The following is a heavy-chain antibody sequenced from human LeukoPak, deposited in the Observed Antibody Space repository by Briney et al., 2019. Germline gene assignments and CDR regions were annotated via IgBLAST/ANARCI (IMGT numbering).Heavy chain of an antibody. CDR3: ARGAHKRDDYGGFFDY. CDR1: GFTFVIHQ. Sequence: GGPWRLSCVPSGFTFVIHQMSWSRQAPAKVLEWWAFISYDGIKKFYADSVKGRFTISRDNSKNTLYVQMNSLRAEDTAVYYCARGAHKRDDYGGFFDYWGQGTLVTVSS. CDR2: ISYDGIKK. J-gene: IGHJ4*02. V-gene: IGHV3-30*03. D-gene: IGHD4-23*01.